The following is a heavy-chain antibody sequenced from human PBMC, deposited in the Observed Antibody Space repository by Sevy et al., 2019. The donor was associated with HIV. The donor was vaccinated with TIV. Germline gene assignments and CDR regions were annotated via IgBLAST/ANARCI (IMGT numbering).Heavy chain of an antibody. V-gene: IGHV3-30*18. CDR2: ISNDGNNK. J-gene: IGHJ4*02. CDR1: GFSFDSYG. D-gene: IGHD6-13*01. Sequence: GGSLRLSCAVSGFSFDSYGMTWVRQAPGKGLEWVAVISNDGNNKYYADSVKGRFTISRDNSKNTLFLQMDSLRAEDTAVYYCAKDLRAAVGPFDYWGQGTLVTVSS. CDR3: AKDLRAAVGPFDY.